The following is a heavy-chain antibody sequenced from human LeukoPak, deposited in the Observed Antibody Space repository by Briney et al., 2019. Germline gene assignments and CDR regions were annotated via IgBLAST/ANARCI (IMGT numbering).Heavy chain of an antibody. CDR3: ARGGDLADY. D-gene: IGHD3-16*01. V-gene: IGHV1-18*01. CDR1: GYTFTSYG. CDR2: IRVKDGNT. J-gene: IGHJ4*02. Sequence: VASVKVSCKASGYTFTSYGISWVRQAPGQGLEWMGWIRVKDGNTDYSQKLQGRVTMTIETSTSTVYMELTSLTSDDTAVYYCARGGDLADYWGQGTLVTVSS.